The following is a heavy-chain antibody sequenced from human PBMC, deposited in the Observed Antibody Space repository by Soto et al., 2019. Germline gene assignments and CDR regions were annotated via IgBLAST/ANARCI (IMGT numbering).Heavy chain of an antibody. CDR3: TRLGIAARHIDY. CDR1: GFTFSGSA. V-gene: IGHV3-73*01. J-gene: IGHJ4*02. CDR2: IRSKANSYAT. Sequence: GGSLRLSCAASGFTFSGSAMHWVRQASGKGLEWVVRIRSKANSYATAYAASVKGRFTISRDDSKNTAYLQMNSLKTEDTDVYYCTRLGIAARHIDYWGQGTLVTVSS. D-gene: IGHD6-6*01.